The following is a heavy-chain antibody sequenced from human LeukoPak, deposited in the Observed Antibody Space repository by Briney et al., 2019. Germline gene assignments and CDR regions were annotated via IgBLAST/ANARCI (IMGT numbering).Heavy chain of an antibody. D-gene: IGHD6-19*01. CDR2: IYYSGST. CDR3: ARQVVAVAGMDC. Sequence: PSETLSLTCTVSGDPISGGGYYWNWIRQHPGKGLEWIGYIYYSGSTYYNPSLKSRVTISVDMSKNQFSLNLSSVTAADTAVYYCARQVVAVAGMDCWGQGTLVTVSS. V-gene: IGHV4-31*03. J-gene: IGHJ4*02. CDR1: GDPISGGGYY.